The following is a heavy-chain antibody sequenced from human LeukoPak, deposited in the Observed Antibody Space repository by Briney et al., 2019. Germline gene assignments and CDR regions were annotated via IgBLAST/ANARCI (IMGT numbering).Heavy chain of an antibody. CDR2: LSGNGGST. D-gene: IGHD2-21*01. CDR1: GFTFRNFA. Sequence: GGSLRLSCTASGFTFRNFAMSWVRQAPGKGPEWVSGLSGNGGSTYYADSVKGRFTISRDNSKNTLYLQMNSLRAEDTAVYYCAKGAGSISPSFFDYWAQGTLVTVSS. J-gene: IGHJ4*02. V-gene: IGHV3-23*01. CDR3: AKGAGSISPSFFDY.